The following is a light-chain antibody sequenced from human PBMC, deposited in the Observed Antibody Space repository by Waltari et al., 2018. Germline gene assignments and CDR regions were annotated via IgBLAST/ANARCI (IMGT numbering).Light chain of an antibody. CDR2: RNN. CDR1: SDNIRTNS. V-gene: IGLV1-44*01. J-gene: IGLJ1*01. CDR3: AAWDDSLNGYL. Sequence: QSVLTQPPSASGTPGQRVTISCSGSSDNIRTNSVNWYQQLPRTAPKLLIHRNNQRPSGVPDRFSGSKSGTSASLAISGLLSDDEADYYCAAWDDSLNGYLFGTGTKVTVL.